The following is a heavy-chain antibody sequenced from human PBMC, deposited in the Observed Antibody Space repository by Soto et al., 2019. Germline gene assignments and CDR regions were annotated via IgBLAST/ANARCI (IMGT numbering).Heavy chain of an antibody. D-gene: IGHD6-6*01. CDR2: IIPIFGTA. CDR1: GGTFSSYA. V-gene: IGHV1-69*13. J-gene: IGHJ6*02. CDR3: ATEYSSSSDYYGMHV. Sequence: SVKVSCKASGGTFSSYAISWVRQAPGQGLEWMGGIIPIFGTANYAQKFQGRVTITADESTSTTYMELSSLRSEDTAVYYCATEYSSSSDYYGMHVWGQGTTVTVSS.